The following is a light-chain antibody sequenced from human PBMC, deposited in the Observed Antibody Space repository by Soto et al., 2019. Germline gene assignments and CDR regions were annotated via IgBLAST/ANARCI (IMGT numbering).Light chain of an antibody. V-gene: IGKV3-15*01. CDR3: QRDNNRPPFT. J-gene: IGKJ3*01. CDR1: QSVSSN. CDR2: GAS. Sequence: EIVMTQSPATLSVSPGERATLSCRASQSVSSNLAWYQQKPGQAPRLLIYGASTRATGIPARFRGSGSGTEFTLTISSLQSEDFAVYYCQRDNNRPPFTFGPGTKVDIK.